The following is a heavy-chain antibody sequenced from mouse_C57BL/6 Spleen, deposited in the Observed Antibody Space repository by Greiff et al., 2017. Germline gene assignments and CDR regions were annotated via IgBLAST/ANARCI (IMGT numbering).Heavy chain of an antibody. Sequence: VKLQQSGAELVKPGASVKISCKASGYAFSSYWMNWVKQRPGKGLEWIGQIYPGDGDTNYNGKFKGKATLTADKSSSTAYMQLSSLTSEDSAVYFCARSLLTTVPAYYAMDYWGQGTSVTVSS. J-gene: IGHJ4*01. CDR3: ARSLLTTVPAYYAMDY. V-gene: IGHV1-80*01. CDR1: GYAFSSYW. D-gene: IGHD1-1*01. CDR2: IYPGDGDT.